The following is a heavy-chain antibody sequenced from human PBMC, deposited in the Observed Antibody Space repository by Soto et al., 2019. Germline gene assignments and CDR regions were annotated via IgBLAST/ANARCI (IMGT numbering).Heavy chain of an antibody. CDR3: ARGINVGGNGGYDLFV. Sequence: EVQLLESGGGLVQPGGSLRLSCAASGFTFSSYAMSWVRQAPGKGLEWVSAISGSGGSTYYADSVKGRFTISRDNAKNTLYLQMNSLRAEDTAVYYCARGINVGGNGGYDLFVWGQGTLVTVSS. CDR1: GFTFSSYA. D-gene: IGHD5-12*01. V-gene: IGHV3-23*01. J-gene: IGHJ4*02. CDR2: ISGSGGST.